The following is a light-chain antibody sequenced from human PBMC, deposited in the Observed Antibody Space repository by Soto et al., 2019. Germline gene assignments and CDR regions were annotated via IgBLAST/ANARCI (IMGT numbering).Light chain of an antibody. Sequence: QSVLTQPPSASGTPGQRVNISCSGSSSNIGSNAVNWYQQLPGTAPKLLISSNNQRPSGVPDRFSGSKSGTSASLAISGLQSEDEADYYCAAWDDSMNGFYGFGSWTKGTVL. V-gene: IGLV1-44*01. CDR1: SSNIGSNA. CDR3: AAWDDSMNGFYG. CDR2: SNN. J-gene: IGLJ1*01.